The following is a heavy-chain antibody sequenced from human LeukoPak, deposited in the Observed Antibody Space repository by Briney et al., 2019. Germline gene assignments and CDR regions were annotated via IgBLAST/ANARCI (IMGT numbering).Heavy chain of an antibody. Sequence: GGSLRLSCAASGFPFSSYAMSWVRQAPGKGLEWVSYISSSGSTIYYADSVKGRFTISRDNAKNSLYLQMNSLRAEDTALYHCARVLRLERPYYYYYMDVWGKGTTVTISS. CDR1: GFPFSSYA. V-gene: IGHV3-48*04. CDR3: ARVLRLERPYYYYYMDV. D-gene: IGHD1-1*01. CDR2: ISSSGSTI. J-gene: IGHJ6*03.